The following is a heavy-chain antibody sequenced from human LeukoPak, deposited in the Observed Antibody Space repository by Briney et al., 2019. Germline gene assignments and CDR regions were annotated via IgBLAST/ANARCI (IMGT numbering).Heavy chain of an antibody. D-gene: IGHD2-15*01. V-gene: IGHV3-23*01. J-gene: IGHJ4*02. CDR1: GFTFSSSA. CDR2: ISNNGGYT. CDR3: AKQLGYCSDGSCYFPY. Sequence: GGSLRLSCEAPGFTFSSSAMTGVRQAPGKGLGWVSPISNNGGYTYYADSVQGRFTISRDNSKSTLCLQMNSLRAEGTAVYYCAKQLGYCSDGSCYFPYWGQGTLVTVSS.